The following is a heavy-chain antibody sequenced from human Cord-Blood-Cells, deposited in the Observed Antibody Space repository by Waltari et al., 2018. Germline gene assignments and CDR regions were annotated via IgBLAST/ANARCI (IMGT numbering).Heavy chain of an antibody. Sequence: EVQLVESGGGLVKPGGSLRLSCAASGFTFSSYSMNWVRQAPGKGLEWVSSISSSSSYIYYADSVKGRFTSSRDNAKNSLYLQMNSLRAEDTAVYYCARERVVNIPDYWGQGTLVTVSS. CDR2: ISSSSSYI. V-gene: IGHV3-21*01. J-gene: IGHJ4*02. CDR1: GFTFSSYS. D-gene: IGHD3-22*01. CDR3: ARERVVNIPDY.